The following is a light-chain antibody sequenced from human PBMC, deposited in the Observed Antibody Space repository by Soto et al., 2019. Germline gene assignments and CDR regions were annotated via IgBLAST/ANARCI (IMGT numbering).Light chain of an antibody. Sequence: IKMTQSASTLSASVRDVDTITCRASQSISSWLAWYQQKPGKAPKLLIYDASSLESGVPSRFSGSGSGTEFTLAISSLQPDDFAIYNCQHSNSYSLTFGQGTKVDI. CDR2: DAS. J-gene: IGKJ1*01. CDR1: QSISSW. V-gene: IGKV1-5*01. CDR3: QHSNSYSLT.